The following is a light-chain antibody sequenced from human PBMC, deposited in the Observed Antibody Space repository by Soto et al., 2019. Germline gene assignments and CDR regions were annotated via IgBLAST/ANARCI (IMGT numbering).Light chain of an antibody. CDR1: QSLVFSDGNTY. Sequence: DVVMTQTPLSLSVTLGQPASISCRSSQSLVFSDGNTYLNWFQQRPGQSPRRLIYKVSNRDSGVPDRFSGSGAGTYFTLNISRVEAEDVGLYYCMQGTHWPFTFGPGTKVDIK. CDR3: MQGTHWPFT. V-gene: IGKV2-30*01. CDR2: KVS. J-gene: IGKJ3*01.